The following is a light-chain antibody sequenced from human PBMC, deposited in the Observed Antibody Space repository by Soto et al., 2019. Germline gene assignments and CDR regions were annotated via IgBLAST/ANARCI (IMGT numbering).Light chain of an antibody. J-gene: IGKJ3*01. CDR2: GAS. V-gene: IGKV3-15*01. CDR1: QSVSSS. CDR3: QQYNNWPPFT. Sequence: EIVMTQSPATLSASPGERVTLSCRASQSVSSSLAWYQQKPGQAPRLLIYGASTKATGIPARFSGSGSGTEFPLTISSLQSEDFAVYYRQQYNNWPPFTFGPGTKVVIK.